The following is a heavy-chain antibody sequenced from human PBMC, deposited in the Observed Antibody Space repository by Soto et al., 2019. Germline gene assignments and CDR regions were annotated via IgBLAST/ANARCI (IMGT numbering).Heavy chain of an antibody. CDR1: GGTFSSYA. D-gene: IGHD2-2*02. V-gene: IGHV1-69*01. CDR3: ARDVVVVPAAISWFDP. Sequence: QVQLVQSGAEVKKPGSSVKVSCKASGGTFSSYAISWVRQAPGRGLEWMGGIIPIFGTANYAQKFQGRVTITADESTSTAYMELSSLRSEDTAVYYCARDVVVVPAAISWFDPWGQGTLVTVSS. J-gene: IGHJ5*02. CDR2: IIPIFGTA.